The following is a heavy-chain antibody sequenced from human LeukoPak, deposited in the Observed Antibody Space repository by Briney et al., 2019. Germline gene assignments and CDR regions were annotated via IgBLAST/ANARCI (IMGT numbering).Heavy chain of an antibody. CDR3: ARDGDTAMVSFYDI. D-gene: IGHD5-18*01. CDR1: GVVFSSYA. J-gene: IGHJ3*02. Sequence: SVKVSCKASGVVFSSYAITWVRQAPGQGLEWMGGIIPMFGTPNYAQKFQGRVTITADESTNTAYMELSSLTYEDTAMYYCARDGDTAMVSFYDIWGQGTKVTVSS. V-gene: IGHV1-69*13. CDR2: IIPMFGTP.